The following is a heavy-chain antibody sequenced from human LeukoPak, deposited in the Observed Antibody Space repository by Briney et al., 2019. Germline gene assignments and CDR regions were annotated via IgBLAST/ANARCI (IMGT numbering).Heavy chain of an antibody. CDR3: ARDDGSSWYIGGNWFDP. CDR1: GFTFSSYS. CDR2: ISSSSSYI. V-gene: IGHV3-21*01. D-gene: IGHD6-13*01. J-gene: IGHJ5*02. Sequence: GGSLRLSCAASGFTFSSYSMNWVRPAPGKGLEWVSSISSSSSYIYYADSVKGRFTISRDNAKNSLYLQMNSLRAEDTAVYYCARDDGSSWYIGGNWFDPWGQGTLVTVSS.